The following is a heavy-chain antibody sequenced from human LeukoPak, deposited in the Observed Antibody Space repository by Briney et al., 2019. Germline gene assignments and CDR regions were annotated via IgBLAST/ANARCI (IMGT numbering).Heavy chain of an antibody. CDR1: GGTFSSYA. V-gene: IGHV1-69*05. CDR2: VIPILGTA. Sequence: GASVKVSCKASGGTFSSYAISWVRQAPGQGLEWMGGVIPILGTANYAQKFQGRVTITTDESTSTAYMEPSSLRSEDTAVYYCARNRYQLHSNWFDPWGQGTLVTVSS. D-gene: IGHD2-2*01. CDR3: ARNRYQLHSNWFDP. J-gene: IGHJ5*02.